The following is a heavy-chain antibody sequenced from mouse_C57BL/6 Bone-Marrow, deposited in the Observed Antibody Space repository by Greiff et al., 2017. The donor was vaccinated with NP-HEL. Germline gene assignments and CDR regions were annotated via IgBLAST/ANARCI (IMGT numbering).Heavy chain of an antibody. V-gene: IGHV1-63*01. J-gene: IGHJ2*01. CDR1: GYTFTNYW. CDR3: ARSVPYGSSDGYFDY. Sequence: VQLVESGAELVRPGTSVKMSCKTSGYTFTNYWIGWAKQRPGHGLEWIGDIYPGGGYTNYNEKFKGKATLPADKSSSTAYMQFSSLTSEDSAIYYCARSVPYGSSDGYFDYWGQGTTLTVSS. CDR2: IYPGGGYT. D-gene: IGHD1-1*01.